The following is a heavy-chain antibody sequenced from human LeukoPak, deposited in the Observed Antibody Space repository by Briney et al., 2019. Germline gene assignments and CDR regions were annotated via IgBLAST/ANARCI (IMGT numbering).Heavy chain of an antibody. CDR1: GGSVSGYY. CDR2: INHSGST. Sequence: SETLSLTCTVSGGSVSGYYWSWIRQPPGKGLEWIGEINHSGSTNYNPSLKSRVTISVDTSKNQFSLKLSSVTAADTAVYYCARGAAMILAYWGQGTLVTVSS. V-gene: IGHV4-34*01. D-gene: IGHD3-22*01. J-gene: IGHJ4*02. CDR3: ARGAAMILAY.